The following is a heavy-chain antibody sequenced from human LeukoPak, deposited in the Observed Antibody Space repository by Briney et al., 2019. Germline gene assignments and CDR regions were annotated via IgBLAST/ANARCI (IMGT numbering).Heavy chain of an antibody. Sequence: GASVKVSCKASGYTFTSYGISWVRQAPGQGLEWMGWISAYNGNTNYAQKLQGRVTMTTDTSTSTAYMELRSLRSDDTAVYYCAREHCDFWSGPVWFDPWGQGTLVTVSS. CDR1: GYTFTSYG. V-gene: IGHV1-18*01. CDR2: ISAYNGNT. D-gene: IGHD3-3*01. J-gene: IGHJ5*02. CDR3: AREHCDFWSGPVWFDP.